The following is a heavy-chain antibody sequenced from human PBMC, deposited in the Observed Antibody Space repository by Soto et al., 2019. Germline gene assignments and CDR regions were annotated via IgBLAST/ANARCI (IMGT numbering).Heavy chain of an antibody. Sequence: ASVKVSCKASGYTFTGYYMHWVRQAPGQGLEWMGWINPNSGGTNYAQKFQGWVTMTRDTSISTAYMELSRLRSDDTAVYYCARISGSYYPYYFDYWGQGTLVTVSS. D-gene: IGHD1-26*01. J-gene: IGHJ4*02. CDR3: ARISGSYYPYYFDY. V-gene: IGHV1-2*04. CDR1: GYTFTGYY. CDR2: INPNSGGT.